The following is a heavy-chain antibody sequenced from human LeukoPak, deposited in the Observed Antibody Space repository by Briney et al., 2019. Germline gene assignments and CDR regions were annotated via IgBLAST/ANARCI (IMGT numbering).Heavy chain of an antibody. CDR2: IWYDGSNK. D-gene: IGHD3-22*01. J-gene: IGHJ4*02. CDR1: GVSFSICG. V-gene: IGHV3-33*06. Sequence: GGCLRLSCVPSGVSFSICGTHWVRPAPGGGLGWVAVIWYDGSNKYYADSVKGRFTITGDNSKNTLYLQMNSLRAEDTAVYYCAKPAYYDSSGYYPYYFDYWGQGTLVTVSS. CDR3: AKPAYYDSSGYYPYYFDY.